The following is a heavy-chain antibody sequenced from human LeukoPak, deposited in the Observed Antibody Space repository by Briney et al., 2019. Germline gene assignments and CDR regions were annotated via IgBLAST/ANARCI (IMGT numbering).Heavy chain of an antibody. CDR3: ARLSQTPAYYDTSVYYYLGY. J-gene: IGHJ4*02. Sequence: ASVKVSCKGSGYTFSSYDINWVRQATGQGLEWMGWMNPDTGNSGYAQKFQGRVTMTRDTSISTAYMELSSLRSEDTAVYYCARLSQTPAYYDTSVYYYLGYWDQGTLVTVSS. V-gene: IGHV1-8*01. D-gene: IGHD3-22*01. CDR1: GYTFSSYD. CDR2: MNPDTGNS.